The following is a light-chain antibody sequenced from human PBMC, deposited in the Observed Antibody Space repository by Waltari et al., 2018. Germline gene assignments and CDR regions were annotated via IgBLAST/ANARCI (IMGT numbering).Light chain of an antibody. Sequence: DIQVTQSPSSLSASVGDRVIITCRTSQTITNYLNWYQQKPGKAPQLLRYAASNLQSGVPSRFSGSGSVTDFTLTISSLQPDDFATYFCQQTYSVPLTFGGGTRVEIK. V-gene: IGKV1-39*01. CDR3: QQTYSVPLT. CDR2: AAS. CDR1: QTITNY. J-gene: IGKJ4*01.